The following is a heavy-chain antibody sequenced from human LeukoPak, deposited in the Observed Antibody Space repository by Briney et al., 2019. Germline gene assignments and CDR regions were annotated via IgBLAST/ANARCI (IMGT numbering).Heavy chain of an antibody. CDR3: ARLPKGWNYEN. J-gene: IGHJ4*01. D-gene: IGHD1-7*01. Sequence: SETLSLTCTVSGGSISSSSYYWGWIRQPPGKGLEWIGSIYYSGSTYYNPSFKSRVTISVDTSKNQFSLKLSSVTAADRAVYYCARLPKGWNYENWGQGTLVTVSS. CDR1: GGSISSSSYY. V-gene: IGHV4-39*01. CDR2: IYYSGST.